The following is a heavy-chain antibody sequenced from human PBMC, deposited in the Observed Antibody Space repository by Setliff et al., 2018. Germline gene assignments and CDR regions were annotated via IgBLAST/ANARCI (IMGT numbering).Heavy chain of an antibody. J-gene: IGHJ4*02. Sequence: SGPTLVNPTQTLTLTCTFSGFSLSTSGVGVGWIRQPPGKALEWLALIYWDDDKRYSPSLKSRLTITEDTSKNQVVLTMTNMDPVDTATYYCALRPSSGWPLDYWGQGTLVTVSS. D-gene: IGHD6-19*01. V-gene: IGHV2-5*02. CDR3: ALRPSSGWPLDY. CDR1: GFSLSTSGVG. CDR2: IYWDDDK.